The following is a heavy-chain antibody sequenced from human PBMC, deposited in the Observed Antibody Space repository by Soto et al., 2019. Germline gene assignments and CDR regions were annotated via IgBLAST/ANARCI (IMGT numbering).Heavy chain of an antibody. D-gene: IGHD5-18*01. CDR3: AKDVVVSNTDMVTYFDY. J-gene: IGHJ4*02. CDR2: ISGSGGST. Sequence: GGSLRLSCAASGFTFSSYAMSWVRQAPGKGLEWVSAISGSGGSTYYADSVKGRFTISRDNSKNTLYLQMNSLRAEDTAVYYCAKDVVVSNTDMVTYFDYWGQGTLVTVSS. CDR1: GFTFSSYA. V-gene: IGHV3-23*01.